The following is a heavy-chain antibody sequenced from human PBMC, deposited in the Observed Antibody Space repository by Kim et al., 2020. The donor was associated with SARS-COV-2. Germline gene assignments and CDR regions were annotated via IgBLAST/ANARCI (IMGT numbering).Heavy chain of an antibody. D-gene: IGHD6-19*01. CDR2: IKPDGSDM. Sequence: GGSLRLSCAASGFTFRISWMTWVRQAPGKWLEWVANIKPDGSDMAYVDSVKGRFTISRDNAKNSLFLQMNNLRVEDTALYYCATILGHSGCPGYCGQGTLVTVSS. J-gene: IGHJ4*02. CDR3: ATILGHSGCPGY. CDR1: GFTFRISW. V-gene: IGHV3-7*01.